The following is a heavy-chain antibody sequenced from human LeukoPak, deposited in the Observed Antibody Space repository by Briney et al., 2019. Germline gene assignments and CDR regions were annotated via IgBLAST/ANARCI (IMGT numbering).Heavy chain of an antibody. J-gene: IGHJ3*02. D-gene: IGHD6-13*01. Sequence: PGGSLRLSCAASGFTFSSYSMNWVRQAPGKGLEWVAFIRYDGSNEYYADSVKGRFTISRDNSKNTLYLQMNSLRAEDTAVYYCARSGASVSSAWYDAFDIWGQGTMVTVSS. CDR2: IRYDGSNE. CDR3: ARSGASVSSAWYDAFDI. V-gene: IGHV3-30*02. CDR1: GFTFSSYS.